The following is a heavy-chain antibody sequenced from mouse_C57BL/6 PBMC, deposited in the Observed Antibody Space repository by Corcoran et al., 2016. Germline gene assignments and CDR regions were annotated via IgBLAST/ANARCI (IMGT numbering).Heavy chain of an antibody. V-gene: IGHV9-3*01. D-gene: IGHD4-1*01. CDR3: SRVGTNYFDY. J-gene: IGHJ2*01. CDR2: INTYSGVP. Sequence: QIQLVQSGPELKKPGETVKISCKASGYTFTTYGMSWVKQAPGKDLKWMGWINTYSGVPTYADDFKGRFAFSLETSASTAYLQINNLKNEDTATYFCSRVGTNYFDYWGQGTTLTVSS. CDR1: GYTFTTYG.